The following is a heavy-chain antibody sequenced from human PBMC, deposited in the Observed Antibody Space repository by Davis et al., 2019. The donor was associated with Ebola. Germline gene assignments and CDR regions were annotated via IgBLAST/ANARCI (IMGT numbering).Heavy chain of an antibody. V-gene: IGHV3-30*02. Sequence: PGGSLRLSCAASGFTFSSHGMHWARQAPGKGLEWVAFIRYDGRTEYYADSVKGRFTISRDNSKNTLYLQMNSLRTEDTAVYYCAKAYTDAEYLQYWGRGTTVTVSS. D-gene: IGHD1-1*01. CDR2: IRYDGRTE. CDR1: GFTFSSHG. J-gene: IGHJ6*04. CDR3: AKAYTDAEYLQY.